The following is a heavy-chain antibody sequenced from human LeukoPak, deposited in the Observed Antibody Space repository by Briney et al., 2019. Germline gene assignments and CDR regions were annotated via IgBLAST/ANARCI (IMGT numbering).Heavy chain of an antibody. CDR1: GFTFSSYG. D-gene: IGHD6-19*01. Sequence: PGGSLRLSCAVSGFTFSSYGMTWVRQAPGKGLEWVAFIRYDGSNKYYADSVKGRFTISRDNSKNTLYLQMNSLRAEDTAVYYCARSGGYSSGWLDYWGQGTLVTVSS. CDR2: IRYDGSNK. V-gene: IGHV3-30*02. J-gene: IGHJ4*02. CDR3: ARSGGYSSGWLDY.